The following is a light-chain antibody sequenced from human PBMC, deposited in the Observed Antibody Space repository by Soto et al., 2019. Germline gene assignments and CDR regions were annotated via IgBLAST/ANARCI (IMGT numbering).Light chain of an antibody. CDR2: DAS. J-gene: IGKJ3*01. CDR1: QSISSW. V-gene: IGKV1-5*01. CDR3: QQYNSYLRLT. Sequence: DIQMTQSPSTLSASVGDRVTITCRASQSISSWWAWYQQKPGKAPKLLISDASSVESGVPSRFSGSGSGTEFTLTISSLQPDDFATYYGQQYNSYLRLTVGPGTKVDIK.